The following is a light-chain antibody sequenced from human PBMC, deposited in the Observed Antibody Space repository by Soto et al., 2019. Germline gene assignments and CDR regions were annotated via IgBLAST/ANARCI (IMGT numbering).Light chain of an antibody. J-gene: IGKJ1*01. V-gene: IGKV3-20*01. CDR1: QSVRSSY. CDR2: DAS. CDR3: QQYGSSPWT. Sequence: EIVLTQSPGTLPLSPGERATLSCRASQSVRSSYLAWYQQKPGQAPRLLIYDASSRATGSPDRFSGSGSGTDFTLTISRLEPEDFAVYYCQQYGSSPWTFGQGTKVEVK.